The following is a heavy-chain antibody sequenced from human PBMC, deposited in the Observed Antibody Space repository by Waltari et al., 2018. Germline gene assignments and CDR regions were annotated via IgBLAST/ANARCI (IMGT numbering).Heavy chain of an antibody. Sequence: QVQLVESGGGVVQPGRSLRLSCAASGFTFTSYGMHWVRQAPGKGLEWAVVIWDDGRNKKYADSVKGRFTIFKDNSRNTLYLQMNSLRVEDTGVYYCARDAGGSKEQHVPDTLDYWGQGTLVTVSS. D-gene: IGHD3-16*01. CDR2: IWDDGRNK. CDR1: GFTFTSYG. CDR3: ARDAGGSKEQHVPDTLDY. J-gene: IGHJ4*02. V-gene: IGHV3-33*01.